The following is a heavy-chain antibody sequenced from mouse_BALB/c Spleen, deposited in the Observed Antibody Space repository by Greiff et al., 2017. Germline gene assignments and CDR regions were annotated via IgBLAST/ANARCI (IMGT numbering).Heavy chain of an antibody. D-gene: IGHD3-1*01. J-gene: IGHJ4*01. CDR1: GFTFSSFG. CDR3: AREGYGDYYAMDY. CDR2: ISSGSSTI. V-gene: IGHV5-17*02. Sequence: EVKLMESGGGLVQPGGSRKLSCAASGFTFSSFGMHWVRQAPEKGLEWVAYISSGSSTIYYADTVKGRFTISRDNPKNTLFLQMTSLRSEDTAMYYCAREGYGDYYAMDYWGQGTSVTVSS.